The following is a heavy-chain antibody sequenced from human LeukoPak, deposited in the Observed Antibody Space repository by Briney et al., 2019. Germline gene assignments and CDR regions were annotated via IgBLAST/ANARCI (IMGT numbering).Heavy chain of an antibody. CDR2: IYYSGSS. V-gene: IGHV4-59*08. CDR3: ARRLRQNLFDP. Sequence: PGGSLRLSCAASGFTFSSYAMSWIRLPPGKGLEWIGYIYYSGSSNYNPSLKSRVTVSVDTSKNQFSLKLTSVTAADTAVYYCARRLRQNLFDPWGQGTLVTVSS. CDR1: GFTFSSYA. J-gene: IGHJ5*02. D-gene: IGHD4-17*01.